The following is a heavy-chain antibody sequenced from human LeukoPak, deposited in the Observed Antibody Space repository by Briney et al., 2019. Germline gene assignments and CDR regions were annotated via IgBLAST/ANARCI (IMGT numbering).Heavy chain of an antibody. CDR1: GGSISSSSNY. Sequence: SETLSLTCSDSGGSISSSSNYWGWIRQPPGKGLEWIGSIYNGGSTYYNPSLKSRVTISVDTSNNQFSLKLNAVTAADTALYYCARRNRYCNGGSCAHHHDSWGQGTLVIVSS. CDR3: ARRNRYCNGGSCAHHHDS. CDR2: IYNGGST. D-gene: IGHD2-15*01. V-gene: IGHV4-39*07. J-gene: IGHJ4*02.